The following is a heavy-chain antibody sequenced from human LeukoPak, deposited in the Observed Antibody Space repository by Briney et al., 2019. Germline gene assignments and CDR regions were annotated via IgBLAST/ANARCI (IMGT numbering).Heavy chain of an antibody. Sequence: PSETLSLTCTVSGCSVSNYYWSWIRQPPGKGLEWIGYIDYSGRTNYSPSLKSRVTISVDTSKNQFSLKLSSVTAADTAVYYCARVSGYYPHLDYWGQGTLVTVSS. CDR3: ARVSGYYPHLDY. D-gene: IGHD3-22*01. J-gene: IGHJ4*02. V-gene: IGHV4-59*02. CDR1: GCSVSNYY. CDR2: IDYSGRT.